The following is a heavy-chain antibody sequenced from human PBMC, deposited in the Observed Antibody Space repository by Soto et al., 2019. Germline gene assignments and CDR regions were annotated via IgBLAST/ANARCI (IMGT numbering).Heavy chain of an antibody. J-gene: IGHJ6*03. CDR2: INHLGSI. D-gene: IGHD2-21*01. CDR3: ARGGISHWAYFYYMDV. Sequence: LSLTCVVSGGSLSDYFWSWIRQPPGMALEWIGEINHLGSINYNPSLKSRVTMSVDTSKNQFSLTLNSVTAADTATYYCARGGISHWAYFYYMDVWDRGTTVTV. CDR1: GGSLSDYF. V-gene: IGHV4-34*01.